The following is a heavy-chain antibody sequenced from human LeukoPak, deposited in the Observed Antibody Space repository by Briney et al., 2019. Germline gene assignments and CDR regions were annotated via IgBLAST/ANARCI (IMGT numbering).Heavy chain of an antibody. D-gene: IGHD3-10*01. CDR3: ARRYPSGPFDY. CDR2: IYYSGST. Sequence: PSETLSLTCTVSGGSISSSSYYWGWIRQPPGKGLEWIGSIYYSGSTYYNPSLKSRVTISVDTSKNQFSLKLSSVTAADTAVYYCARRYPSGPFDYWGQGTLVTVSS. V-gene: IGHV4-39*01. CDR1: GGSISSSSYY. J-gene: IGHJ4*02.